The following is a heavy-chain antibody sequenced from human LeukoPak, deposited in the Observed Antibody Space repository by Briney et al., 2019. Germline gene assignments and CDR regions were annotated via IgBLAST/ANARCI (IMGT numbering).Heavy chain of an antibody. CDR3: ARDRVPYSGTPYFDY. Sequence: GGSLRLSCAASGFTFSSYSMNWVRQAPGKGLEWVSSISSSSSYIYYADSVKGRFTISRDNAKNSLYLQMNSLRAEDTAVYYCARDRVPYSGTPYFDYWGQGTLVTVSS. J-gene: IGHJ4*02. D-gene: IGHD1-26*01. CDR2: ISSSSSYI. V-gene: IGHV3-21*01. CDR1: GFTFSSYS.